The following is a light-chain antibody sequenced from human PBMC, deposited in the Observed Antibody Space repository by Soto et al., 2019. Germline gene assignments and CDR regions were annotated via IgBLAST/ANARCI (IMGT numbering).Light chain of an antibody. CDR2: EVT. Sequence: QSVLTQPASVSGSPGQSITISCTGTNSDVGYYNYVSWYQQHPGKAPKLIIYEVTNRPSGASNRFSGSKSGHTASLTISGLQPEDEDDYYCSSYTSSTTRVFGTGTKVTVL. V-gene: IGLV2-14*01. CDR1: NSDVGYYNY. J-gene: IGLJ1*01. CDR3: SSYTSSTTRV.